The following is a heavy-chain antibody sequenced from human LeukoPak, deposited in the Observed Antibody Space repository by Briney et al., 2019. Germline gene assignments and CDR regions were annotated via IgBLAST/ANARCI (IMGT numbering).Heavy chain of an antibody. CDR3: ARGNWEYSSSSGYMDV. CDR1: GGTFSSYA. Sequence: ASVKVSCKASGGTFSSYAISWVRQAPGQGLEWMGWINPNSGGTNYAQKFQGRVTMTRDTSISTAYMELSRLRSDDTAVYYCARGNWEYSSSSGYMDVWGKGTTVTVSS. J-gene: IGHJ6*03. CDR2: INPNSGGT. V-gene: IGHV1-2*02. D-gene: IGHD6-6*01.